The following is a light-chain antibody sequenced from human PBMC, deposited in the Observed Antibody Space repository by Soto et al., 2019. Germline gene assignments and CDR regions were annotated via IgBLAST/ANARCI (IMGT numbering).Light chain of an antibody. V-gene: IGKV4-1*01. J-gene: IGKJ1*01. CDR3: QQYYNTPQT. CDR2: WAS. CDR1: QSLLYSSNTKNY. Sequence: DIVMTQSPDSLAVSLGERATINCKSSQSLLYSSNTKNYLLWYQQKPGQPPKLLIYWASTRESGVPDRFSGSGSGTDFTLTISSLQAEDVAVYYCQQYYNTPQTFGQGTKVEIK.